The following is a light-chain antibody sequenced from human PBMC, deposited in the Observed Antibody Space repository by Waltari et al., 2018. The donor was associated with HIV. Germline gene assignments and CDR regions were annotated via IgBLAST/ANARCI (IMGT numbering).Light chain of an antibody. V-gene: IGLV2-14*01. J-gene: IGLJ2*01. CDR2: EVS. CDR1: SSDVGGYNY. CDR3: SSYTSSSTLYVV. Sequence: QSALTQPASVSGSPGQSITISCTGTSSDVGGYNYVSWYQQHPGKAPKLMIYEVSNRPSGVSNRCSGSKSGNTASLTISGLQAEDDADYYCSSYTSSSTLYVVFGGGTKLTVL.